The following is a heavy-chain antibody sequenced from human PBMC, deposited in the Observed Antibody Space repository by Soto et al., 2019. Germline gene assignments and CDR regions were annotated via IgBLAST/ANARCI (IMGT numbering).Heavy chain of an antibody. J-gene: IGHJ6*02. CDR2: ISYDGSNK. V-gene: IGHV3-30-3*01. CDR3: ASVRHPFRGTSYYGMDV. D-gene: IGHD3-16*01. CDR1: GFTFSSYA. Sequence: GGSLRLSCAASGFTFSSYAMHWVRQAPGKGLEWVAVISYDGSNKYYADSVKGRFTISRDNSKNTLYLQMNSLRAEDTAVYYCASVRHPFRGTSYYGMDVWGQGTTVTVSS.